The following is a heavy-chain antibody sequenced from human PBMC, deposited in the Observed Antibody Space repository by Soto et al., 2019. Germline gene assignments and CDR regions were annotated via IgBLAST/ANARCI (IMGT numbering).Heavy chain of an antibody. CDR3: ARGDCTGAYCXSWPFNYXVDV. CDR1: GFTFNTYG. V-gene: IGHV3-33*08. J-gene: IGHJ6*02. D-gene: IGHD2-8*02. Sequence: QVQLVESGGGVVQPGGSLRLSCTTSGFTFNTYGMYWVRQAPGKGLEWVAIIWYDGSNKYYGDSVKGRFTISRDNSKNTLYLQMNSLRAEDTALYYCARGDCTGAYCXSWPFNYXVDVWGQGTTVTVSS. CDR2: IWYDGSNK.